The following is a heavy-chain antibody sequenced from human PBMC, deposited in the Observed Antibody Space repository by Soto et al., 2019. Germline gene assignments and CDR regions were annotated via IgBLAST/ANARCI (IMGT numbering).Heavy chain of an antibody. CDR1: GFTFSSYA. D-gene: IGHD3-10*01. V-gene: IGHV3-23*01. J-gene: IGHJ6*02. CDR2: VSAGGDMT. CDR3: ARGDRGGSGSPASYYYSGLDV. Sequence: DVQLLESGGHLVQPGGSLRLSCAASGFTFSSYAMSWVRQAPGKGLEWVSRVSAGGDMTYYSDSVKGRFTISRANSNNALFLQMNSLRIEDTALYYCARGDRGGSGSPASYYYSGLDVWGQGTTVTVS.